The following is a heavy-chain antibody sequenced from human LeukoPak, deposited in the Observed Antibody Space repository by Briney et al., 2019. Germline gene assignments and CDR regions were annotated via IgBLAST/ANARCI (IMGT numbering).Heavy chain of an antibody. D-gene: IGHD6-13*01. V-gene: IGHV3-23*01. Sequence: GGSLRLSCTASGFTFSSYAMSWVRQAPGKGLEWVSDISGSGGRIYYADSVKGRFTISRDNSKNTLYPQMNSLRAEDTAVYYCAKEGRSSWYFHEVDYWGQGTLVTVSS. CDR3: AKEGRSSWYFHEVDY. CDR2: ISGSGGRI. CDR1: GFTFSSYA. J-gene: IGHJ4*02.